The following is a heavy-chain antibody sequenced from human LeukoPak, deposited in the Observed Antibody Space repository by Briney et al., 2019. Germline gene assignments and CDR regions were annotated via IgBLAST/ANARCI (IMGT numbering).Heavy chain of an antibody. D-gene: IGHD3-10*01. Sequence: VSVKVSCKASGYTFTSYDVNWVRQATGQGLEWMGWMNPNSGNTGYAQKFQGRVTMTGNTSITTAYMELSSLRSEDTAVYYCARGAYYGSGSYYSAFDIWGQGTMVTVSS. CDR1: GYTFTSYD. CDR3: ARGAYYGSGSYYSAFDI. J-gene: IGHJ3*02. V-gene: IGHV1-8*01. CDR2: MNPNSGNT.